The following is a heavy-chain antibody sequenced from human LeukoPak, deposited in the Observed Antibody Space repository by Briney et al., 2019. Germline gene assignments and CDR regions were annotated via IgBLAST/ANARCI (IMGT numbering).Heavy chain of an antibody. CDR2: ISSSSSYI. D-gene: IGHD2-15*01. CDR3: AKDSPGYCSGGSCYYRSGFDY. V-gene: IGHV3-21*01. Sequence: PGGSLRLSCAASGFTFSSYSMSWVRQAPGKGLEWVSSISSSSSYIYYADSVKGRFTISRDNAKNSLYLQMNSLRAEDTAVYYCAKDSPGYCSGGSCYYRSGFDYWGQGTLVTVSS. J-gene: IGHJ4*02. CDR1: GFTFSSYS.